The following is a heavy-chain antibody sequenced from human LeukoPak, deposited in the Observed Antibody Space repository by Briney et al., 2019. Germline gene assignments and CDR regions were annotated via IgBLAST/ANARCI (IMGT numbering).Heavy chain of an antibody. V-gene: IGHV4-34*01. CDR1: GGSFSGYY. CDR2: INHSGST. Sequence: PSETLSLTCAVYGGSFSGYYWSWIRQPPGKGLEWIGEINHSGSTNYNPSLKSRVTISVDTSKNQFSLKLSSVTAADTAVYYCAKAPYGSGSYYIYFDYWGQGTLVTVSS. D-gene: IGHD3-10*01. J-gene: IGHJ4*02. CDR3: AKAPYGSGSYYIYFDY.